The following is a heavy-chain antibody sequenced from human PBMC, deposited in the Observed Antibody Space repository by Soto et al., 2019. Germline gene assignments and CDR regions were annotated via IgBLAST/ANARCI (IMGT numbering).Heavy chain of an antibody. J-gene: IGHJ6*02. CDR1: GFTFSSYE. V-gene: IGHV3-48*03. Sequence: PGGSLRLSCAASGFTFSSYEMNWVRQAPGKGLECVSYISSSGSTIYYADSVKGRFTISRDNAKNSLYLQMNSLRAEDTAVYYCARLPWPYYYYGMDVWGQGTTVTVSS. CDR2: ISSSGSTI. CDR3: ARLPWPYYYYGMDV.